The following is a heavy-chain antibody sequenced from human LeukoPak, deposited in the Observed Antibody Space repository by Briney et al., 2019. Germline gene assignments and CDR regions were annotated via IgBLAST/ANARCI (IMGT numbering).Heavy chain of an antibody. D-gene: IGHD5-12*01. CDR3: AREATSNWFDP. J-gene: IGHJ5*02. CDR2: IIPILGIA. CDR1: GGTFSSYA. V-gene: IGHV1-69*04. Sequence: ASVKVSCKASGGTFSSYAISWVQQAPGQGLEWMGRIIPILGIANYAQKFQGRVTITADKSTSTAYMELSSPRSEDTAVYYCAREATSNWFDPWGQGTLVTVSS.